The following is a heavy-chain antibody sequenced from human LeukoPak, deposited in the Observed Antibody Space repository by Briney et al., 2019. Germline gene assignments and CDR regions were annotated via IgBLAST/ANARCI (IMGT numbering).Heavy chain of an antibody. CDR2: IYTSGST. V-gene: IGHV4-4*07. CDR3: GRANTVYSSGWYPIWFDP. J-gene: IGHJ5*02. Sequence: KGLEWIGRIYTSGSTNYNQSLKSRVTMPVDTSKNQFSLKLSSVTAADTAVYYCGRANTVYSSGWYPIWFDPWGQGTLVTVS. D-gene: IGHD6-19*01.